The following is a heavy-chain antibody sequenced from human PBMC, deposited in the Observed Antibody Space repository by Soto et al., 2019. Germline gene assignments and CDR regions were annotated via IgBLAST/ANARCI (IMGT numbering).Heavy chain of an antibody. Sequence: EVQLVESGGGLVQPGGSLRLSCVISGFSLRSYCMSWVRQAPGEGLEWVANIKEDGSEKYYVDSVKGRFTISRDNAKNSMYLQMNSLRDEDTAVYYCARPPGAETSYWCQGNPVPVSS. D-gene: IGHD4-17*01. J-gene: IGHJ4*02. CDR2: IKEDGSEK. V-gene: IGHV3-7*01. CDR3: ARPPGAETSY. CDR1: GFSLRSYC.